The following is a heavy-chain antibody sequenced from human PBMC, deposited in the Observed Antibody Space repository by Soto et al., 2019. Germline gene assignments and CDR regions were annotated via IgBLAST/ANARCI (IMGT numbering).Heavy chain of an antibody. CDR1: GGSIDSSTHY. D-gene: IGHD6-13*01. CDR2: VYYSGST. J-gene: IGHJ4*02. V-gene: IGHV4-39*01. Sequence: SETLSLTCTVSGGSIDSSTHYWGWIRQSPGKGLEWIGNVYYSGSTYYNPSLKSRVTISIDTPKNQFFMKLSSVTAADTAVYYCARLVAAAGGYFDYWGQGAQVT. CDR3: ARLVAAAGGYFDY.